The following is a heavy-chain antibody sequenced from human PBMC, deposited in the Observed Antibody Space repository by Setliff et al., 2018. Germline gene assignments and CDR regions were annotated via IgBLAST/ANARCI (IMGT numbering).Heavy chain of an antibody. V-gene: IGHV1-46*03. D-gene: IGHD3-3*01. CDR3: ARDRFYNSWSGTSITAPHDAFDI. CDR2: INPSGGLT. Sequence: ASVKVSCKASGYTLSKYYMHWVRQAPGQGLEWMGIINPSGGLTKYAQKFQGRVTMTSDTSTNTVYLEVSSLRSGDTAVYFCARDRFYNSWSGTSITAPHDAFDIWGQGTMVT. CDR1: GYTLSKYY. J-gene: IGHJ3*02.